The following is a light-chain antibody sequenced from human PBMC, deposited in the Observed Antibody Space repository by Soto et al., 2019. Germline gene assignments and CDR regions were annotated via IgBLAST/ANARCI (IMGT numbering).Light chain of an antibody. J-gene: IGLJ3*02. CDR1: SSNIGNNY. V-gene: IGLV1-51*01. CDR3: ATWDSSLSAWL. Sequence: QSVLTQPPSLSAAPGQTVTISCSCGSSNIGNNYVSWYQQVAGTTPKLLIFDNNKRPSGIPDRFSGSKSGTSATLGIAGLQTGDAADYYCATWDSSLSAWLFGGGTQLTVL. CDR2: DNN.